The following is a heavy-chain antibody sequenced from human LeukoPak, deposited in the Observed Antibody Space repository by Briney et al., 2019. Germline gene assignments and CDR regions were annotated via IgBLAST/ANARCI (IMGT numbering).Heavy chain of an antibody. Sequence: SQTLSLTCVISGDSVSSNIVAWNWIRQSPSRGLEWLARTYYKSRWFHDYAVSVQSRITINPDTSKNQFSLQLNSVTPEDTAVYYCARGLYYDSSGYYYGYYYMDVWGKGTTVTVSS. CDR1: GDSVSSNIVA. CDR2: TYYKSRWFH. CDR3: ARGLYYDSSGYYYGYYYMDV. V-gene: IGHV6-1*01. J-gene: IGHJ6*03. D-gene: IGHD3-22*01.